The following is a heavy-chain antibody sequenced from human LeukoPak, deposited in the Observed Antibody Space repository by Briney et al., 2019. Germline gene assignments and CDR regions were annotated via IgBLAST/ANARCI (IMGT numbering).Heavy chain of an antibody. V-gene: IGHV1-18*04. D-gene: IGHD6-19*01. CDR1: GYTFNTYG. CDR2: ISPYNGDT. Sequence: GASLKVSCKASGYTFNTYGISWVRQAPGQGLEWMGWISPYNGDTHYAQKFQDRVTMTTDTSTSTAYMDLRSLRSDDTAVFYCAGSPTDGYGSVIDYWGQGTLVTVSS. J-gene: IGHJ4*02. CDR3: AGSPTDGYGSVIDY.